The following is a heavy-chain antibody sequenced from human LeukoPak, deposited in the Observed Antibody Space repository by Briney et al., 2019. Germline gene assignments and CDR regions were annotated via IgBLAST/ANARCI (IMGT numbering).Heavy chain of an antibody. V-gene: IGHV4-39*07. J-gene: IGHJ6*03. CDR3: ARASGYSSSWYYYYYMDV. D-gene: IGHD6-13*01. CDR2: IYYSGRT. CDR1: GGSISSTSYY. Sequence: SETLSLTCTVSGGSISSTSYYWGWIRQPPGKGLEWIGSIYYSGRTYYNPSLKSRVTISVDTSKNQFSLKLNSVTAADTAVYYCARASGYSSSWYYYYYMDVWGKGTTVTVSS.